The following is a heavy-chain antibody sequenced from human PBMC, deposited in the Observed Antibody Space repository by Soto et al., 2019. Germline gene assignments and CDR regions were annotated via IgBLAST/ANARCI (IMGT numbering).Heavy chain of an antibody. CDR3: VTGGHNEGYNFYHGMDV. D-gene: IGHD3-16*01. CDR1: GGIFTNTA. Sequence: QVQVVQSGAEVKKPGSSVKVSCKVSGGIFTNTAISWVRQAPGQGLEWLGGVIPLFDTAYYAQIFRGRLTMSADGATTTAYMEMSSLTSADTAAYFCVTGGHNEGYNFYHGMDVWGKGPTVTVSA. V-gene: IGHV1-69*01. J-gene: IGHJ6*04. CDR2: VIPLFDTA.